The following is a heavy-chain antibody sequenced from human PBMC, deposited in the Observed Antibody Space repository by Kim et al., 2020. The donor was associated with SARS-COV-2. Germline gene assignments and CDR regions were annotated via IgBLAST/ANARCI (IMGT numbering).Heavy chain of an antibody. CDR1: GFTFSSYA. Sequence: GGSLRLSCAASGFTFSSYAMHWVRQAPGKGLEWVAVISYDGSNKYYADSVKGRFTISRDNSKNTLYLQMNSLRAEDTAVYYCARPYSGSYYAPIDYWGQG. J-gene: IGHJ4*02. CDR2: ISYDGSNK. D-gene: IGHD1-26*01. CDR3: ARPYSGSYYAPIDY. V-gene: IGHV3-30*04.